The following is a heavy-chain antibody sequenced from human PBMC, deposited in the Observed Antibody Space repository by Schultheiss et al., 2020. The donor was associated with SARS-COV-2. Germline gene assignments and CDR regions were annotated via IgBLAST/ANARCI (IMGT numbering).Heavy chain of an antibody. J-gene: IGHJ6*02. D-gene: IGHD5-24*01. V-gene: IGHV4-39*07. CDR3: ARDARYGFRGRSERGMDV. CDR2: INHSGST. CDR1: GGSISSGGHY. Sequence: SQTLSLTCTVSGGSISSGGHYWSWIRQPPGKGLEWIGEINHSGSTNYNPSLKSRVTISVDTSKNQFSLKLSSVTAADTAVYYCARDARYGFRGRSERGMDVWGQGTTVTVSS.